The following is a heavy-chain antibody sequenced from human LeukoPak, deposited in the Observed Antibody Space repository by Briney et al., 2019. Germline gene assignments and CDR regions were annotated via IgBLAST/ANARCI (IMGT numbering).Heavy chain of an antibody. CDR3: ATSRSTTTPDY. Sequence: PGGSLRLSCAVSGFTFSSYDVNWVRQAPGKGLEWVSYINSGGSTTYYADSVKGRFTLSRDNAKNSLYLQMNSLRVEDTAVYYCATSRSTTTPDYWGQGTLVTVSS. CDR2: INSGGSTT. D-gene: IGHD2/OR15-2a*01. J-gene: IGHJ4*02. CDR1: GFTFSSYD. V-gene: IGHV3-48*03.